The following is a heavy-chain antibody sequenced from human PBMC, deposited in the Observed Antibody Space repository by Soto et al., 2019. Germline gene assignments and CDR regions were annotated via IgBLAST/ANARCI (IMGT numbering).Heavy chain of an antibody. CDR2: IYTSGST. V-gene: IGHV4-4*07. CDR1: GGSISRYY. D-gene: IGHD3-22*01. J-gene: IGHJ3*02. Sequence: SETLSLTCTVSGGSISRYYWSWIRQPAGKGLEWIGRIYTSGSTNYNPSLKSRVTMSVDTSKNQFSLKLSSVTAADTAVYYCARAAGYYDSSGYYRDEYAFDIWGQGTMVTVSS. CDR3: ARAAGYYDSSGYYRDEYAFDI.